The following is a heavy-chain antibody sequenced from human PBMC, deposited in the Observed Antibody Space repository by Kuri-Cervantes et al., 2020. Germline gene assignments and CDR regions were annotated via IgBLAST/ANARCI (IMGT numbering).Heavy chain of an antibody. V-gene: IGHV3-21*01. Sequence: GGSLRLSCAASGFTFSTYAMAWVRQAPGKGLEWVSSISSSSSYIYYADSVKGRFTISRDNAKNSLYLQMNSLRAEDTAVYYCARESTMIVVGDASDIWGQGTMVTVSS. J-gene: IGHJ3*02. D-gene: IGHD3-22*01. CDR3: ARESTMIVVGDASDI. CDR2: ISSSSSYI. CDR1: GFTFSTYA.